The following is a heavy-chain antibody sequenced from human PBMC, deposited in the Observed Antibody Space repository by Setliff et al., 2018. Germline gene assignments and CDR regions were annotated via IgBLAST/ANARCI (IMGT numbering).Heavy chain of an antibody. D-gene: IGHD5-18*01. CDR1: GGSISSHY. Sequence: PSETLSLTCTVSGGSISSHYWSWIRQPPGKGLEWIGSIYYSGSTNYNPSLKSRVTKSVDTSKNQFSLKLSSVTAADTAVYYCARGGVDTAMVYYFDYWGQGTLVTVSS. CDR2: IYYSGST. CDR3: ARGGVDTAMVYYFDY. V-gene: IGHV4-59*11. J-gene: IGHJ4*02.